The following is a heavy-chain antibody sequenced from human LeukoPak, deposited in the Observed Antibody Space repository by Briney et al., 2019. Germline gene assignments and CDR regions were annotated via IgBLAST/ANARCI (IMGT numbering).Heavy chain of an antibody. Sequence: GGSLRLSCAASGFTFSRYAMSWVRQAPGKGLGWGSAISGSGGSTYYADSVKGRFTISRDNSKNTLYLQMNSLRAEDTAVYYCASVDYDFWSGVFDCWGQGTLVTVSS. J-gene: IGHJ4*02. CDR3: ASVDYDFWSGVFDC. CDR1: GFTFSRYA. D-gene: IGHD3-3*01. V-gene: IGHV3-23*01. CDR2: ISGSGGST.